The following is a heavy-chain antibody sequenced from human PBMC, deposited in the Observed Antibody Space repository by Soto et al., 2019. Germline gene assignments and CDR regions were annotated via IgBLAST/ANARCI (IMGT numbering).Heavy chain of an antibody. CDR2: IIPIFGTA. Sequence: QVQLVQSGAEVKKPGSSVKVSCKASGGTFSSYAISWVRQAPGQGLEWMGGIIPIFGTANYAQKFQGRVTITAAESTSTAYMELSSLRSEDTAVYYCARGGEDSYYLIPNGMAVWVHGTTVTVSS. D-gene: IGHD1-26*01. J-gene: IGHJ6*02. CDR3: ARGGEDSYYLIPNGMAV. V-gene: IGHV1-69*12. CDR1: GGTFSSYA.